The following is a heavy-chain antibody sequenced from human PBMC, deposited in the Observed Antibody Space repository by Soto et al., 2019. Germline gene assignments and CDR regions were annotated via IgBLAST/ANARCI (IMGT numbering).Heavy chain of an antibody. J-gene: IGHJ5*02. CDR2: IGTLSDT. CDR3: ARGRSFSYDSTPPPMFDP. CDR1: GFTFSTFD. Sequence: PGGSLRLSCAGSGFTFSTFDIHWVRQAPGKGLEWVSGIGTLSDTFYAASVQGRFTISRQNAKNSVYLQMNSLRAGDTAFYYCARGRSFSYDSTPPPMFDPWGQGTLVTVPQ. D-gene: IGHD3-10*01. V-gene: IGHV3-13*01.